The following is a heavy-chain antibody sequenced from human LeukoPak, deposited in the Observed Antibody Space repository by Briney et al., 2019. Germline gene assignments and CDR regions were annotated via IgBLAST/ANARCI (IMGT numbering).Heavy chain of an antibody. V-gene: IGHV3-30*03. D-gene: IGHD6-19*01. Sequence: GTSLGLSCAASGFSFHDHGMDWVRQAPGKGLEWVAVIAADGGVKQYADSVKGRFSLSRDNSKNTVSLQMNGLTAEDTAVYYCAREATWGQWYFDLWGQGAPVTVSS. CDR1: GFSFHDHG. J-gene: IGHJ4*02. CDR3: AREATWGQWYFDL. CDR2: IAADGGVK.